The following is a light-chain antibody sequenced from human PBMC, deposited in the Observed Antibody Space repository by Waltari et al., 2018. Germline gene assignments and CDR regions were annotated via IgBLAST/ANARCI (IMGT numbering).Light chain of an antibody. CDR3: CSYPAPYVL. CDR1: TSDVGGYNY. Sequence: QSALTQPRSVSGSPGQSFAISCTATTSDVGGYNYVSWYQQHPGKAPKRIIYDVNKRPSGVPDRFSGTKSHHPACLTLSGLHSEDEPDYYCCSYPAPYVLFGGGTKVPVL. CDR2: DVN. J-gene: IGLJ2*01. V-gene: IGLV2-11*01.